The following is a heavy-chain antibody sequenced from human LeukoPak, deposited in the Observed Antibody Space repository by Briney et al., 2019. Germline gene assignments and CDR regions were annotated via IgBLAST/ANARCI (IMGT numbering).Heavy chain of an antibody. J-gene: IGHJ6*04. CDR3: AKGWIFGVLVDV. Sequence: GGSLRLSCAASGFTFSSYSMNWVRQAPGKGLEWVSSISSSSSYIYYADSVKGRFTISRDTSKNTLYLQMNSLKADDTAVYYCAKGWIFGVLVDVWGKGTTFTVSS. D-gene: IGHD3-3*01. CDR1: GFTFSSYS. V-gene: IGHV3-21*04. CDR2: ISSSSSYI.